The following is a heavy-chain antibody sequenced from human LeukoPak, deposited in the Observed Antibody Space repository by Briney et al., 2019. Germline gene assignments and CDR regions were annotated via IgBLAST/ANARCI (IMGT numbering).Heavy chain of an antibody. J-gene: IGHJ4*02. CDR3: VKDRVDGSGSQFDS. CDR2: ISGSGAMT. D-gene: IGHD3-10*01. CDR1: GFTLSNHA. V-gene: IGHV3-23*01. Sequence: GGSLRLSCAAFGFTLSNHAMIWVRQAPGKGLEWVSSISGSGAMTYYADSVKGRFTISRDNAMDTLYLQMNSLRADDTAVYYCVKDRVDGSGSQFDSWGQGSLVIVSS.